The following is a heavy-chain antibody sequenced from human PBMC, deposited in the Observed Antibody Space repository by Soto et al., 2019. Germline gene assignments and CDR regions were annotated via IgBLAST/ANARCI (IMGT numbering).Heavy chain of an antibody. CDR1: GGSINSGGYY. CDR2: IFYSGST. D-gene: IGHD6-13*01. Sequence: QVQLQESGPGLVKPSQTLSLICTVSGGSINSGGYYWNWIRQHPGKGLEWIGYIFYSGSTYYNPFLRSRVTMSADTSENQFSLNLSSVTAADTAVYFFARGYRQSGYSSSWVFDYWGQGTLVNVSS. V-gene: IGHV4-31*03. J-gene: IGHJ4*02. CDR3: ARGYRQSGYSSSWVFDY.